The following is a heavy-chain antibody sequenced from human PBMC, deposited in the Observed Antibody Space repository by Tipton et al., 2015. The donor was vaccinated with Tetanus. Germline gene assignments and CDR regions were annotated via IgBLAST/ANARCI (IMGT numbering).Heavy chain of an antibody. CDR3: AKDPYYDILTGHPLVYIIPGLGFDY. CDR2: ISYDGSNK. V-gene: IGHV3-30*18. J-gene: IGHJ4*02. CDR1: GFTFSSYG. Sequence: SLRLSCAASGFTFSSYGMHWVRQAPGKGLEWVAVISYDGSNKYYADSVKGRFTISRDNSKNTLYLQMNSLRAEDTAVYYCAKDPYYDILTGHPLVYIIPGLGFDYWGQGTLVTVSS. D-gene: IGHD3-9*01.